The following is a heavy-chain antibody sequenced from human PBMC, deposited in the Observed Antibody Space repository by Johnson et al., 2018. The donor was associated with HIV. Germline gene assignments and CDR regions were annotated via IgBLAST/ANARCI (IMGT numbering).Heavy chain of an antibody. J-gene: IGHJ3*02. V-gene: IGHV3-11*04. CDR1: GFTFSDYY. D-gene: IGHD2-15*01. Sequence: QVQLVEFGGGLVKPGGSLRLSCVASGFTFSDYYMTWIRQAPGKGLEWVSYISGSGGTIYSADSVQGRVTISRDNARNSLYLQMNSLRVEDTAVYYCARSKDCSGGSCPDAFDIWGQGTMVIVSS. CDR2: ISGSGGTI. CDR3: ARSKDCSGGSCPDAFDI.